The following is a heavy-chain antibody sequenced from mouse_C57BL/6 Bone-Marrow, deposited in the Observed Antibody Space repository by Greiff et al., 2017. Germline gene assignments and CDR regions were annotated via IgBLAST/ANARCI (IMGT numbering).Heavy chain of an antibody. Sequence: VQLQQPGAELVKPGASVKLSCKASGYNFTDYWMHWVKQRPGQGLEWIGMMHPNGGSPEYNEKFKSEATLSVDTSSSTAYLELSSLTSEDSASYDGARSYYYDDYLMDYWGQGTSVTVSS. J-gene: IGHJ4*01. D-gene: IGHD2-4*01. CDR1: GYNFTDYW. CDR3: ARSYYYDDYLMDY. V-gene: IGHV1-64*01. CDR2: MHPNGGSP.